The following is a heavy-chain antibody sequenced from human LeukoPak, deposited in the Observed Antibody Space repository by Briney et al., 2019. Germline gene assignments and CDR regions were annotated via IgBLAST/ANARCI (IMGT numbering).Heavy chain of an antibody. CDR2: ISAYNGNT. CDR1: GYTFTSCG. V-gene: IGHV1-18*01. CDR3: ARELHVERDDY. D-gene: IGHD1-1*01. Sequence: ASVKVSCKASGYTFTSCGISWVRQAPGQGLEWMGWISAYNGNTNYAQKLQGRVTMTIDTSTSTAYMELRSLRSDDTAVYYCARELHVERDDYWGQGTLVTVSS. J-gene: IGHJ4*02.